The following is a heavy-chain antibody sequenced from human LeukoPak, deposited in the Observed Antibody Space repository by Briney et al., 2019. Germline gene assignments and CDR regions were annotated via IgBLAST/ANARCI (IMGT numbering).Heavy chain of an antibody. Sequence: GGSLRLSCAASGFTFSSYSMNWVRQAPGKGLEWVSSISSSSSYIYYADSVKGRFTISRDNAKNSLYLQMNSLRAEDTAVYYCARGPETTVTTGGSWFDPWGQGTLVTVSS. CDR1: GFTFSSYS. J-gene: IGHJ5*02. CDR2: ISSSSSYI. V-gene: IGHV3-21*01. CDR3: ARGPETTVTTGGSWFDP. D-gene: IGHD4-17*01.